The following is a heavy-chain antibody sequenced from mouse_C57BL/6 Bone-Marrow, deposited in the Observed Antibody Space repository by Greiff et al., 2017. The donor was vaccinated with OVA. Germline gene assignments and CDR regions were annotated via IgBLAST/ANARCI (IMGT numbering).Heavy chain of an antibody. Sequence: EVHLVESGGGLVQPGGSLKLSCAASGFTFSDYYMYWVRQTPEKRLEWVAYISNGGGSTYYPDTVKGRFTISRDNAKNTLYLQMSRLKSEDTAMYYCARRTLYYAMDYWGQGTSVTVSS. J-gene: IGHJ4*01. CDR1: GFTFSDYY. CDR3: ARRTLYYAMDY. CDR2: ISNGGGST. V-gene: IGHV5-12*01.